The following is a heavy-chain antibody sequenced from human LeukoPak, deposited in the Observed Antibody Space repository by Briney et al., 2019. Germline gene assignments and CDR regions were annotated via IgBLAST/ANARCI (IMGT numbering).Heavy chain of an antibody. V-gene: IGHV4-59*01. D-gene: IGHD2-8*01. CDR1: GGSIASYY. Sequence: PSETLSLTCTVSGGSIASYYRTWIRQPPGKGLEWIGYIYYSGSTNYNPSLKSRVTISVDTSKNQFALKLNSVTAADTAVYYCARDLGKSLPAVMASPYWGQGTLVTVSS. J-gene: IGHJ4*02. CDR3: ARDLGKSLPAVMASPY. CDR2: IYYSGST.